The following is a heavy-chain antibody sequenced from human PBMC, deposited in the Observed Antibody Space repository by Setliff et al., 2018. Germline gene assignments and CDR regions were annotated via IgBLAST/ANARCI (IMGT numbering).Heavy chain of an antibody. V-gene: IGHV4-61*02. CDR2: IYTTGDT. D-gene: IGHD2-21*01. CDR1: GDSITSGSDY. CDR3: ARYIPSAGCFDP. J-gene: IGHJ5*02. Sequence: ASETLSLTCTVSGDSITSGSDYWNWIRQPAGKGLEWIGRIYTTGDTNYNPSLKSRVTISVDTSKKQFSLMLTSVTAADTAVYYCARYIPSAGCFDPWGQGALVTVSS.